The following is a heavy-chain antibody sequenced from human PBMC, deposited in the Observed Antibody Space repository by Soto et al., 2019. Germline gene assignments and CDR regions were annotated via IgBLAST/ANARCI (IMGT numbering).Heavy chain of an antibody. D-gene: IGHD3-10*02. J-gene: IGHJ4*02. CDR1: GFIVIDYY. V-gene: IGHV3-11*06. CDR2: SSNSGTYT. CDR3: ARSGDNYNVLDY. Sequence: PGGSLRLSCAASGFIVIDYYMSWIRQAPGKGLEWLSYSSNSGTYTGYADSVKGRFSISRDNAKNSLYLQINSLRGEDSATYYCARSGDNYNVLDYWGQGTPVTVSS.